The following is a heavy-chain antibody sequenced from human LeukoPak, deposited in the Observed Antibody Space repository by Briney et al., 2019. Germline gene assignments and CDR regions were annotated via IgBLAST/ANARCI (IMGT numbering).Heavy chain of an antibody. J-gene: IGHJ6*03. Sequence: PGGSLRLSCAASGFTFSSYSMNWVRQAPGKGLEWVSSISSSSYIYYADSVKGRFTISRDNAKNSLYLQMNSLRAEDTALYHCARSGYCSSTSCYRDYYYYMDVWGKGTTVTISS. CDR3: ARSGYCSSTSCYRDYYYYMDV. CDR1: GFTFSSYS. D-gene: IGHD2-2*02. CDR2: ISSSSYI. V-gene: IGHV3-21*04.